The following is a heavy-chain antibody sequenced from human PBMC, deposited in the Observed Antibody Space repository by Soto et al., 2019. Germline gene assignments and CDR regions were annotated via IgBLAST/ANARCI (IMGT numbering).Heavy chain of an antibody. CDR1: GGSFSGYY. CDR3: ARGGVHIVATERFYYFDF. CDR2: INHSGST. J-gene: IGHJ4*02. D-gene: IGHD5-12*01. V-gene: IGHV4-34*01. Sequence: SETLSLTCAVYGGSFSGYYWSWIRQPPGKGLEWIGEINHSGSTNYNPSLKSRVTISVDTSKNQFSLKLSSVTAADTAVYYCARGGVHIVATERFYYFDFWGQGTLVTVS.